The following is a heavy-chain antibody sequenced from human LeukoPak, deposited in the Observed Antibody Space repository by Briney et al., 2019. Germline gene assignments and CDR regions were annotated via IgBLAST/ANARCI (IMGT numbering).Heavy chain of an antibody. CDR2: IGTAGDT. V-gene: IGHV3-13*01. CDR1: GFTLSSYD. J-gene: IGHJ6*02. CDR3: ARGQQDYYGMDV. Sequence: GGSLRLSCAASGFTLSSYDMHWVRQATGKGLEWVSAIGTAGDTYYPGSVKGRFTISRETAKNSLYLQMNSLTAGDTAVYYCARGQQDYYGMDVWGQGTTVTVSS. D-gene: IGHD2-2*01.